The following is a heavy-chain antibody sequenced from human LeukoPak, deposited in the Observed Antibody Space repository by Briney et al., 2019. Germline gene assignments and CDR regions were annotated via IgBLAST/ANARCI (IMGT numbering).Heavy chain of an antibody. CDR3: AKDGVPGGY. Sequence: PSETLSLTCTVSGGSMSCSYWSWTRQPPGKGLEWIGSIHYTGSTNYNPSLKSRLTISLDTSKNRFSVKLNSVTAADTAVYYCAKDGVPGGYWGQGTLVTVSS. CDR2: IHYTGST. D-gene: IGHD1-1*01. J-gene: IGHJ1*01. V-gene: IGHV4-59*01. CDR1: GGSMSCSY.